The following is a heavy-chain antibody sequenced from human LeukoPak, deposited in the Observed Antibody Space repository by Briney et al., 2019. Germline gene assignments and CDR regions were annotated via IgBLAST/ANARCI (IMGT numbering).Heavy chain of an antibody. J-gene: IGHJ4*02. Sequence: SETLSLTCTVSGGSISSYYWSWIRQPPGKGLEWIGYIYYSGSTNYNPSLKSRVTISVDTSKNQFSLRLSSVTAADTAVYYCASERRYSSGRWDYYFDYWGQGTLVTVSS. D-gene: IGHD6-19*01. V-gene: IGHV4-59*12. CDR3: ASERRYSSGRWDYYFDY. CDR2: IYYSGST. CDR1: GGSISSYY.